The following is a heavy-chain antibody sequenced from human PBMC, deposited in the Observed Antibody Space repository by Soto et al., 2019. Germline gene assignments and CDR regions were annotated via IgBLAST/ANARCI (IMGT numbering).Heavy chain of an antibody. CDR1: GFTFSSYA. CDR2: ISGSGGST. V-gene: IGHV3-23*01. Sequence: PGGSLRLSCAASGFTFSSYAMSWVRQAPGKGLEWVSAISGSGGSTYYADSVKGRFTISRDNSKNTLYLQMNSLRAEDTAVYYCAKLNAYYYYYGMDVWGQGTTVTVSS. D-gene: IGHD1-1*01. CDR3: AKLNAYYYYYGMDV. J-gene: IGHJ6*02.